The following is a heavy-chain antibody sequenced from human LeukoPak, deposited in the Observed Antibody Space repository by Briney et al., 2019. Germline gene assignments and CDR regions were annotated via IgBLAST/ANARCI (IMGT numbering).Heavy chain of an antibody. CDR2: ITKSGDQT. D-gene: IGHD2-21*02. CDR3: TTGNVVVTAYTY. J-gene: IGHJ4*02. Sequence: GGSLRLSCVSSGITFSNSALSWVRQAPGKGLGWVSTITKSGDQTHYADSVRGLFTISRDDSKNTLYLQMNSLKTEDTAVYYCTTGNVVVTAYTYWGQGTLVTVSS. CDR1: GITFSNSA. V-gene: IGHV3-23*01.